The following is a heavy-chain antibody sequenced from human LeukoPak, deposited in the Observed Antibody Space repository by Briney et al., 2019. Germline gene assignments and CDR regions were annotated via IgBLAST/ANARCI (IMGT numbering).Heavy chain of an antibody. CDR3: ARGRDGVVIIRQRYYYYGMDV. V-gene: IGHV3-53*01. CDR2: IYSGGST. J-gene: IGHJ6*02. CDR1: GFTVSSNY. D-gene: IGHD3-10*01. Sequence: PGGSLRLSCAASGFTVSSNYMSWVRQAPGKGLEWVPVIYSGGSTCYANSVKGRSTISRDNSKNTLYLQMNSLRAEDTAVYYCARGRDGVVIIRQRYYYYGMDVWGQGTTVTVSS.